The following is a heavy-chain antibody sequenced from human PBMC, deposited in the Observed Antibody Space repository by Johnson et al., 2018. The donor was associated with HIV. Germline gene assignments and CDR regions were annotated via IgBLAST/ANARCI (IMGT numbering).Heavy chain of an antibody. CDR3: RVVTGAFDI. CDR2: ISYDGSNK. V-gene: IGHV3-30*03. J-gene: IGHJ3*02. Sequence: QVQLVESGGGVVQPGRSLRVSCAASGFSFGSYGMHWVRQAPGKGLEWVAIISYDGSNKYYADSVNGRFTISRDNSKNTLYLQMNSLRAEDTAVYYCRVVTGAFDIWGQGTMVTVSS. D-gene: IGHD4-23*01. CDR1: GFSFGSYG.